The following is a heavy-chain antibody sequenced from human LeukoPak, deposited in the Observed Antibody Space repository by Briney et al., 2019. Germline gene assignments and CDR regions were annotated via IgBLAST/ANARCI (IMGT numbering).Heavy chain of an antibody. V-gene: IGHV4-34*01. D-gene: IGHD6-13*01. J-gene: IGHJ4*02. CDR3: ARGSREYYFDY. CDR1: GGSFSGYY. Sequence: PSETLSLTCAVYGGSFSGYYWSWIRQPPGKGLEWIGEINHSGSTNYNPSLKSRVTISVDTSKNQFSLKLSSVTAADTAVYYCARGSREYYFDYWGQGTLVTVSS. CDR2: INHSGST.